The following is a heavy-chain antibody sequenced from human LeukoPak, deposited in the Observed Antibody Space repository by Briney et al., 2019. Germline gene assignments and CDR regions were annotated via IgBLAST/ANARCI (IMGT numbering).Heavy chain of an antibody. CDR1: GFTFSNAW. CDR3: TTGFAWPRPIHYYDSSGPDY. J-gene: IGHJ4*02. V-gene: IGHV3-15*01. CDR2: IKSKTDGGTT. Sequence: GGSLRLSCAASGFTFSNAWMSWVRQAPGKGLEWVGRIKSKTDGGTTDYAAPVKGRFTISRDDSKNTLYLQMNSLKTEDTAVYYCTTGFAWPRPIHYYDSSGPDYWGQGTLVTVSS. D-gene: IGHD3-22*01.